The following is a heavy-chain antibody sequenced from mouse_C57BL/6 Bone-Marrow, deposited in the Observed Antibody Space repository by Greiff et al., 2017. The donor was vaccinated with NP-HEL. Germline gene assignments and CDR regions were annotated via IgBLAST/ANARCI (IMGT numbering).Heavy chain of an antibody. Sequence: DVKLQESGGGLVKPGGSLKLSCAASGFTFSDYGMHWVRQAPEKGLEWVAYISSGSSTIYYADTVKGRFTISRDNAKNTLFLQMNSLRSEDTAMYYCARVYYSNSYFDYWGQGTTLTVSS. CDR2: ISSGSSTI. CDR1: GFTFSDYG. CDR3: ARVYYSNSYFDY. V-gene: IGHV5-17*01. J-gene: IGHJ2*01. D-gene: IGHD2-5*01.